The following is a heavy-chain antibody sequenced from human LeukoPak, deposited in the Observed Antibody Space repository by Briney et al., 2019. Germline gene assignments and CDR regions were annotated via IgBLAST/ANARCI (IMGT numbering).Heavy chain of an antibody. CDR2: IKEDGSER. V-gene: IGHV3-7*01. D-gene: IGHD3-22*01. J-gene: IGHJ4*02. CDR1: GFTFSRYW. Sequence: PGGSLRLSCAASGFTFSRYWMSWVRQAPGKGLQWVANIKEDGSERYYVDSVKGRFTISRDNAEKSQYLQMNSLRAEDTAVYYCARASSAYYVRNFPVDYWGQGTLVTVSS. CDR3: ARASSAYYVRNFPVDY.